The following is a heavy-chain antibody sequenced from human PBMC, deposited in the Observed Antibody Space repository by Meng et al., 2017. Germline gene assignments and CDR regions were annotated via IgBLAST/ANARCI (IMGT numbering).Heavy chain of an antibody. J-gene: IGHJ1*01. CDR1: GFSLSTSGVG. D-gene: IGHD3-22*01. V-gene: IGHV2-5*02. CDR3: AHSLKIRNYYDSSATFQH. Sequence: SGPTLVKPTQTLTLTCTFSGFSLSTSGVGVGWIRQPPGKALEWLALIYWDDDKRYSPSLKSRLTITKDTSKNQVVLTMTNKDPVDTATYYCAHSLKIRNYYDSSATFQHWGQGTLVTVSS. CDR2: IYWDDDK.